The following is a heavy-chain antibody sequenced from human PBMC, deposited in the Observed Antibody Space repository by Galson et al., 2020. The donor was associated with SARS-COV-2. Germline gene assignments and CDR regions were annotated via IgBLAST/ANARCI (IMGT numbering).Heavy chain of an antibody. Sequence: GGSLRLSCAASGFTFSGYGMQWVRQAPGKGLEWVAAISYDGSDEYYGDAVKGRCTISKDNSKNTMYLQVNSLRTEDTAIYYCAKAMRGYCRGGSCNLFDTGGQGTMFTVSS. CDR3: AKAMRGYCRGGSCNLFDT. CDR2: ISYDGSDE. D-gene: IGHD2-15*01. V-gene: IGHV3-30*18. CDR1: GFTFSGYG. J-gene: IGHJ3*02.